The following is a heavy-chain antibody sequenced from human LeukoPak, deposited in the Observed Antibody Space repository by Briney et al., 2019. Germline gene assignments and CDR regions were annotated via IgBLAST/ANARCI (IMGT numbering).Heavy chain of an antibody. CDR2: IKQDGSEK. J-gene: IGHJ4*02. D-gene: IGHD3-10*01. CDR1: GFTFSSYW. CDR3: ARDSDVLWSGELSQGGLFDY. Sequence: GGSLRLSCAASGFTFSSYWMSWVRQAPGKGLEWVANIKQDGSEKYYVDSVKGRFTISRDNAKNSLSLQMNSLRAEDTAVYYCARDSDVLWSGELSQGGLFDYWGQGTLVTVSS. V-gene: IGHV3-7*01.